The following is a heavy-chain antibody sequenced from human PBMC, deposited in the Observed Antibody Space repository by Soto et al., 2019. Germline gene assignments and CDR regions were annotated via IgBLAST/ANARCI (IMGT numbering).Heavy chain of an antibody. CDR1: GGTFSSYA. CDR2: TIPIFGTA. D-gene: IGHD1-7*01. J-gene: IGHJ5*02. V-gene: IGHV1-69*06. CDR3: ARGGTGTTWGGRFDP. Sequence: SVKVSCKASGGTFSSYAISWVRQAPGQGLEWMGGTIPIFGTANYAQKFQGRVTITADKSTSTAYMELSSLRSEDTAVYYCARGGTGTTWGGRFDPWGQGTLVTVSS.